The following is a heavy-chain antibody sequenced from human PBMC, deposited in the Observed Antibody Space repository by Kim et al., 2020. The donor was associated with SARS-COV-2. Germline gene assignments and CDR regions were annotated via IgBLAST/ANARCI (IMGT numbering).Heavy chain of an antibody. CDR1: GFTLSSYG. D-gene: IGHD6-25*01. Sequence: GGSLRLSCATSGFTLSSYGLNWVRQAPGKGLEWVSSISSSGPNTHYADSLEGRFTISKDSAKNSLYLQMNSLRAEDTAIYYCARGGYPRYWGQGTLVTVSS. CDR2: ISSSGPNT. V-gene: IGHV3-21*01. CDR3: ARGGYPRY. J-gene: IGHJ4*02.